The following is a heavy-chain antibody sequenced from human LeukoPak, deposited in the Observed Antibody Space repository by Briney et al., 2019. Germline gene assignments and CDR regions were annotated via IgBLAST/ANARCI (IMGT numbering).Heavy chain of an antibody. D-gene: IGHD6-13*01. J-gene: IGHJ4*02. CDR3: ARDPHSGYSSSWYLSFDY. V-gene: IGHV3-30*04. CDR1: GFTFSSYA. Sequence: PGGSLRLSCAASGFTFSSYAMHWVRQAPGKGLEWVAVISYDGSNKYYADSVKGRFTISRDNSKNTLYQQMNSLRAEDTAVYYCARDPHSGYSSSWYLSFDYWGQGTLVTVSS. CDR2: ISYDGSNK.